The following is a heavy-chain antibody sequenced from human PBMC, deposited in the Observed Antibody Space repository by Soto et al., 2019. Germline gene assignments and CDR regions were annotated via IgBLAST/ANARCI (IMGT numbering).Heavy chain of an antibody. J-gene: IGHJ6*02. CDR3: ARGGDMVRGKISYYYGMDV. V-gene: IGHV3-30*03. CDR2: ISYDGSNK. Sequence: GGSLRLSCAASGFTFSSYGMHWVRQAPGKGLEWVAVISYDGSNKYYADSVKGRFTISRDNSKNTLYLQMNSLRAEDTAVYYCARGGDMVRGKISYYYGMDVWGQGTRVTVSS. CDR1: GFTFSSYG. D-gene: IGHD3-10*01.